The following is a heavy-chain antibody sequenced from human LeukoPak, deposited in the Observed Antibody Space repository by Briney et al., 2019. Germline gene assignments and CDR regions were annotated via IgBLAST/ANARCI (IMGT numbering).Heavy chain of an antibody. Sequence: ASVKVSCKASGYTFTSYYMHWVRQAPGQGLEWMGIINPSGGSTAYAQKFQGRVTMTRDMSTSTVYMDLSSLRSEDTAVYYCARDSPAAGKENFDYWGQGTLVTVSS. CDR3: ARDSPAAGKENFDY. CDR2: INPSGGST. D-gene: IGHD6-13*01. V-gene: IGHV1-46*01. J-gene: IGHJ4*02. CDR1: GYTFTSYY.